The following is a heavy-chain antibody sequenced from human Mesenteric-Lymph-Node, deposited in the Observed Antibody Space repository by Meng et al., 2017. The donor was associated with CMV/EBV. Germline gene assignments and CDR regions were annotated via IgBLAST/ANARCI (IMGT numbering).Heavy chain of an antibody. CDR1: GGAISTSNYY. Sequence: GSLRLSCTVSGGAISTSNYYWAWIRQPPDKGLEWIGSVSHSGITYYSPSLKSRVTISIDTSKNQFSLRLSSVTDADTAVYYCVRETGGSSSSWWGQGTLVTVSS. D-gene: IGHD6-6*01. J-gene: IGHJ4*02. V-gene: IGHV4-39*07. CDR2: VSHSGIT. CDR3: VRETGGSSSSW.